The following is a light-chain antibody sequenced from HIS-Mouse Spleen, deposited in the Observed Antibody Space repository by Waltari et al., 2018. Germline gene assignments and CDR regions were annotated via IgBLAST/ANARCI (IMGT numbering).Light chain of an antibody. CDR2: EVS. CDR3: SSYTSSSTVV. CDR1: SSDVGGSNY. J-gene: IGLJ2*01. V-gene: IGLV2-14*01. Sequence: QSALTQPASVSGSPGHSIPIPCPGTSSDVGGSNYVSWYQQHPGKAPKLMIYEVSNRPSGVSNRFSGSKSGNTASLTISGLQAEDEADYYCSSYTSSSTVVFGGGTKLTVL.